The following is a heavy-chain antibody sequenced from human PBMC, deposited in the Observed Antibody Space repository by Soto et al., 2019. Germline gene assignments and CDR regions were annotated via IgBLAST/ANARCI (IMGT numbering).Heavy chain of an antibody. D-gene: IGHD3-10*01. J-gene: IGHJ4*02. V-gene: IGHV4-31*03. CDR1: GASISSGGYY. CDR2: FYYGGTT. CDR3: ARRNQLWFGDLSHFDY. Sequence: QVQLQESGPGLVKPSQTLSLTCTVSGASISSGGYYWSWFRQHPGKGLEWIGYFYYGGTTSYNPSLKSRVTISVDTSQRQVSLRLNSVTAADTAVYYCARRNQLWFGDLSHFDYWGQGTLVTVSS.